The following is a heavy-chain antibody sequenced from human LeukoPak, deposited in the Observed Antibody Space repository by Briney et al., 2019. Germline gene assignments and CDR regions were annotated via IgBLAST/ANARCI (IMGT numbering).Heavy chain of an antibody. CDR1: GFTFSSYS. Sequence: GGSLRLSCAASGFTFSSYSMNWVRQAPGKGLEWVSSISSSSSYIYYADSVKGRFTISRDNAKNSLYLQMNSLRAEDTAVYYCARRSIAAAGKLDYRGQGTLVTVSS. V-gene: IGHV3-21*01. J-gene: IGHJ4*02. D-gene: IGHD6-13*01. CDR3: ARRSIAAAGKLDY. CDR2: ISSSSSYI.